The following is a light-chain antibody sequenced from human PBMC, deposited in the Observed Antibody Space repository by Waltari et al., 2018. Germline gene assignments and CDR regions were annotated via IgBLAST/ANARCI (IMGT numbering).Light chain of an antibody. CDR3: QQGYSYPLT. J-gene: IGKJ4*01. V-gene: IGKV1-16*01. CDR1: QGIGNN. Sequence: DIQMTQSPSSLSVSVGDTVTITCQASQGIGNNLNWYQQKPGKAPKFLIYRASSLQSGIPSRLSGSGSGTDFTLTISSLQPEDFATYYCQQGYSYPLTFGGGTKVEIK. CDR2: RAS.